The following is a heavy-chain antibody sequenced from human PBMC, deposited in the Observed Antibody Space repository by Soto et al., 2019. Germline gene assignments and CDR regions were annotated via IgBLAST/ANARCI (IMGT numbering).Heavy chain of an antibody. V-gene: IGHV3-30*03. CDR1: GFTFTNYG. D-gene: IGHD3-22*01. CDR3: ARSFSGFYYPYFDS. Sequence: GGSLRLSCTASGFTFTNYGIHWVRQAPGKGLEWVAVISFDGSNKYYADSVKGRFTISRDKSKNTLYLQMNSLRVEDTAVYYCARSFSGFYYPYFDSWGQGTLVTSPQ. CDR2: ISFDGSNK. J-gene: IGHJ4*02.